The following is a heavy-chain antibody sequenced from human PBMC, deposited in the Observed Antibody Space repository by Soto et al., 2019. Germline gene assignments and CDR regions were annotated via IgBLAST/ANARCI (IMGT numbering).Heavy chain of an antibody. CDR1: GYSFTSYW. CDR3: ARNRAISSSYDFDY. J-gene: IGHJ4*02. CDR2: IDPSDSYT. D-gene: IGHD6-6*01. Sequence: PXESLKISCKGSGYSFTSYWISWVRQMPGKGLEWMGRIDPSDSYTNYSPSFQGHVTISADKSISTAYLQWSSLKASDTAMYYCARNRAISSSYDFDYWGQGNLVTVSS. V-gene: IGHV5-10-1*01.